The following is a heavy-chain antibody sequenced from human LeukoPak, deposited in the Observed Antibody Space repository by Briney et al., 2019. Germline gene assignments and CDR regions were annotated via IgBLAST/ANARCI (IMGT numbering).Heavy chain of an antibody. J-gene: IGHJ6*02. CDR3: ARVVSPTNYDFWSGYYPTYGMDV. V-gene: IGHV6-1*01. D-gene: IGHD3-3*01. CDR1: GDSVSSNSAA. CDR2: TYYRSKWYN. Sequence: SQTLSLTCAISGDSVSSNSAAWNWIRQSPSRGLEWLGRTYYRSKWYNDYAVPVKSRITINPDTSKNQFSLQLNSVTPEDTAVYYCARVVSPTNYDFWSGYYPTYGMDVWGQGTTVTVSS.